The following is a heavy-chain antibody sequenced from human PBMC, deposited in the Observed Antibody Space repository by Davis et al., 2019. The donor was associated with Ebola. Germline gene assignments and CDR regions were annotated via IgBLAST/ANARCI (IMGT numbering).Heavy chain of an antibody. Sequence: GESLKISCAASGFTFSSYAMSWVRQAPGKGLEWVSAISGSGGSTYYADSVKGRFTISRDNSKNTLYLQMNSLRAEDTAVYYCAKVISDYYDSSGYYSTEYFQHWGQGTLVTVSS. CDR1: GFTFSSYA. V-gene: IGHV3-23*01. D-gene: IGHD3-22*01. CDR2: ISGSGGST. CDR3: AKVISDYYDSSGYYSTEYFQH. J-gene: IGHJ1*01.